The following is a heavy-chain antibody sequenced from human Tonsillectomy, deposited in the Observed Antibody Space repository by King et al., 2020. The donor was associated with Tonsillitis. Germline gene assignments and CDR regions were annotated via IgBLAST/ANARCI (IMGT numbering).Heavy chain of an antibody. CDR3: ARGPAGYCSGTSCYFGS. J-gene: IGHJ4*02. D-gene: IGHD2-2*01. V-gene: IGHV3-7*01. CDR1: GFSFSSYW. CDR2: IKQDGSEK. Sequence: VQLVESGGGLVQPGGSLRLSCAASGFSFSSYWMSWVRQAPGKGLEWVANIKQDGSEKYYVDSVKGRFTISRDNAKNSLYLQMNSLRAEDKAVYYCARGPAGYCSGTSCYFGSWGQGTLVTVSS.